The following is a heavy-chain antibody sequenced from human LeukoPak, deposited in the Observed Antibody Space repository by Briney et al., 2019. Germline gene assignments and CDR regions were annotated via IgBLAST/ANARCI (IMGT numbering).Heavy chain of an antibody. V-gene: IGHV3-23*01. D-gene: IGHD2-2*01. Sequence: GGSLRLSCAASGFTFGSYAMSWVRQAPGKGLQWVSAISGGGGSTYYADSVKGRFTISRDNSKNTLYLQMNSLRAEDAAVYYCAKNGFHCTSTSCHSTSYYFDYWGQGTLVTVSS. CDR1: GFTFGSYA. J-gene: IGHJ4*02. CDR3: AKNGFHCTSTSCHSTSYYFDY. CDR2: ISGGGGST.